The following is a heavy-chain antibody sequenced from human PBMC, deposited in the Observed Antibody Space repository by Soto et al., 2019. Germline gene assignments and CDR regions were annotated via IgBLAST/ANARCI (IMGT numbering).Heavy chain of an antibody. J-gene: IGHJ4*02. V-gene: IGHV1-3*01. CDR3: ARGVKWSPLHGSGRLDS. D-gene: IGHD3-10*01. CDR1: GYTFTRYA. Sequence: ASVKVSCKASGYTFTRYAMHWVRQAPGQSLEWMGWINAGNGNTRYLQKLQGRVTITRDTSARIVYMQMNSLRAEDTAVYYCARGVKWSPLHGSGRLDSWGQGTPVTVSS. CDR2: INAGNGNT.